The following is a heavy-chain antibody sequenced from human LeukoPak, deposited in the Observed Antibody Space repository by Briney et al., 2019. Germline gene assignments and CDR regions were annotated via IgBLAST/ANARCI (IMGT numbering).Heavy chain of an antibody. Sequence: GGSLRLSCAASGFTFSSYSMNWVRQAPGKGLEWVSYISSSSSTIYYADSVKGRFTISRDNAKNSLYLQMNSLRAEDTTVYYCARGPHIVVVPAAIGPDYWGQGTLVTVSS. V-gene: IGHV3-48*01. CDR3: ARGPHIVVVPAAIGPDY. J-gene: IGHJ4*02. CDR2: ISSSSSTI. CDR1: GFTFSSYS. D-gene: IGHD2-2*01.